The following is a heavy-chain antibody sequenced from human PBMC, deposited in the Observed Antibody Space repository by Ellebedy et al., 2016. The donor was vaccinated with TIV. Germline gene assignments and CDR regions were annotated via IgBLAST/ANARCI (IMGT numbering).Heavy chain of an antibody. CDR1: GFTFSSYA. CDR2: IVSNGDST. V-gene: IGHV3-64*04. Sequence: PGGSLRLSCSASGFTFSSYAMHWVRQAPGKGLEYISAIVSNGDSTYYANSVKGRFIISRDNSKNTLYLQMNSLRAEDTAVYYCAKDGAVAGPFDYWGQGTLVTVSS. CDR3: AKDGAVAGPFDY. J-gene: IGHJ4*02. D-gene: IGHD6-19*01.